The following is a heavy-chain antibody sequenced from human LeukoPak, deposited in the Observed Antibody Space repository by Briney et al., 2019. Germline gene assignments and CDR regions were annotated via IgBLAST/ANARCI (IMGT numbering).Heavy chain of an antibody. D-gene: IGHD3-10*02. CDR2: ISGSGGST. CDR3: AKILEDYVYYYGMDV. V-gene: IGHV3-23*01. CDR1: GFTFSSYA. J-gene: IGHJ6*02. Sequence: AGGSLRLFCAASGFTFSSYAMSWVRQAPGKGLGWASAISGSGGSTYYEDSGKGRFTISRDNSKNTLYRQMNSLRAEDTAVYYCAKILEDYVYYYGMDVWGQGTTVTVSS.